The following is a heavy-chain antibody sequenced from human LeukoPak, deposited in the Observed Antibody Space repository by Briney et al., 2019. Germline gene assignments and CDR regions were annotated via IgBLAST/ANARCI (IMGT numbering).Heavy chain of an antibody. CDR3: AKDRHPARTDGYYFDY. CDR2: VEQDGDKK. V-gene: IGHV3-7*01. CDR1: GFTFSRYQ. J-gene: IGHJ4*02. D-gene: IGHD1-14*01. Sequence: PGGSLRLSCAASGFTFSRYQMTWGRQAPGEGLEWVAKVEQDGDKKYYVDSVEGRFTISRDNAKNSLYLQMNSLRTEDTAVYYCAKDRHPARTDGYYFDYWGQGTLVTVSS.